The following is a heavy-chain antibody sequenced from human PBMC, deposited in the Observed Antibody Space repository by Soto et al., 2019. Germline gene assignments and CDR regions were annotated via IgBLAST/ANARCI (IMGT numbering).Heavy chain of an antibody. J-gene: IGHJ6*02. CDR2: IYYSGST. Sequence: QVQLQEPGPGLVKPSETLSLTCTVSGGSISSYYWSWIRQPPGKGLEWIGYIYYSGSTTYNPSLKRRVPISVDTPKNQFSLNLSSVTAADTAVYYCARRAGTTFGMDVLGQGTTVTVSS. CDR1: GGSISSYY. V-gene: IGHV4-59*01. CDR3: ARRAGTTFGMDV. D-gene: IGHD1-7*01.